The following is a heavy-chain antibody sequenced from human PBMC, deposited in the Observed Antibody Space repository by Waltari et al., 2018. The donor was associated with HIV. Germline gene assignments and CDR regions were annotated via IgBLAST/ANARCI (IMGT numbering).Heavy chain of an antibody. CDR1: VFTFTSYA. J-gene: IGHJ4*02. Sequence: EVQMLASGGDLVQPGGSLRLSCAGSVFTFTSYAMAWVRQAPGKGPEWVSGIYGSGGRAYYSDSVRGRFTISRDDSKNTLYLQMNSLRTEDAAVYYCAKGRLTTTSFDYWGQGTLVTVSS. CDR3: AKGRLTTTSFDY. V-gene: IGHV3-23*01. D-gene: IGHD4-17*01. CDR2: IYGSGGRA.